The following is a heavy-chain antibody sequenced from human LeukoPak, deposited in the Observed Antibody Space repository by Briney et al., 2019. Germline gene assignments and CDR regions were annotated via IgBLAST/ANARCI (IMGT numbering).Heavy chain of an antibody. J-gene: IGHJ4*02. CDR2: INAGNGNT. D-gene: IGHD5/OR15-5a*01. Sequence: ASVKVSCKASGYIFTDYAINWVRQAPGERLEWMGWINAGNGNTKYSQKFQGRVTITRDRSASTAYMELNSLRSEDTAVYCCARGRWSTTTASYYFDSWGQGSLVTVS. V-gene: IGHV1-3*01. CDR1: GYIFTDYA. CDR3: ARGRWSTTTASYYFDS.